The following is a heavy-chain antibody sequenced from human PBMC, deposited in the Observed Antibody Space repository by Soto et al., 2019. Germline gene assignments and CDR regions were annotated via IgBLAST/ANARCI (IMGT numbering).Heavy chain of an antibody. J-gene: IGHJ3*01. CDR1: GGTFSSYA. CDR2: IIAILGKA. V-gene: IGHV1-69*01. Sequence: QVQLVQSGAEVKKPGSSVKVSCKASGGTFSSYAISWVRQAPGQGLEWMGGIIAILGKANDAEKFQGRVTITADESTSTAYMELSSLRSEDTAVYYCARERGGAIIVGVTGTFDVWGQGTLVTVSS. D-gene: IGHD3-22*01. CDR3: ARERGGAIIVGVTGTFDV.